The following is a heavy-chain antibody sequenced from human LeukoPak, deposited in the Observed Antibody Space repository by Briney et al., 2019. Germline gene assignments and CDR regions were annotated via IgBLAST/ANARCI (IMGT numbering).Heavy chain of an antibody. CDR2: INHSGST. CDR3: ARLKNYDYVWGSYRSSAFDI. V-gene: IGHV4-34*01. D-gene: IGHD3-16*02. J-gene: IGHJ3*02. Sequence: SETLSLTCAVYGGSFSGYYWSWIRQPPGKGLEWIGEINHSGSTNYNPSLKSRVTISVDTSKNQFSLKLSSVTAADTAVYYCARLKNYDYVWGSYRSSAFDIWGQGTMVTVSS. CDR1: GGSFSGYY.